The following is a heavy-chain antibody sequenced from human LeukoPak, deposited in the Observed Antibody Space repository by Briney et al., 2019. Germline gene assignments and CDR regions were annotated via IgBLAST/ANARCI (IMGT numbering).Heavy chain of an antibody. Sequence: ASVKVSCKASGYTFISYDINWVRQAAGQGPELIGWMNPKSGNTGYSQKFQGRVTMTRNTSISTAYMELSSLRSEDTAVYYCARGRGYYYDSGASVYWGHGTPVSVSS. CDR2: MNPKSGNT. J-gene: IGHJ4*01. V-gene: IGHV1-8*02. CDR1: GYTFISYD. D-gene: IGHD3-22*01. CDR3: ARGRGYYYDSGASVY.